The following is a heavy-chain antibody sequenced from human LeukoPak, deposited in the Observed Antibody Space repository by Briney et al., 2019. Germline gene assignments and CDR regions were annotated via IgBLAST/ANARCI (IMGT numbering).Heavy chain of an antibody. Sequence: SETLSLTCTVSGYSISSGYYWGWIRQPPGKGLEWIGRIYTSGSTNYNPSLKSRVTMSVDTSKNQSSLKLSSVTAADTAVYYCAREEGGAFDIWGQGTMVTVSS. CDR2: IYTSGST. V-gene: IGHV4-38-2*02. CDR1: GYSISSGYY. D-gene: IGHD3-16*01. J-gene: IGHJ3*02. CDR3: AREEGGAFDI.